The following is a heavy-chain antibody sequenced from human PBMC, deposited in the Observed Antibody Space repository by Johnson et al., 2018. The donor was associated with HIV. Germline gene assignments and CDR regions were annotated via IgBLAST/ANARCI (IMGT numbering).Heavy chain of an antibody. J-gene: IGHJ3*02. CDR2: IYSGGST. CDR3: ARASNSGYDQAFDI. V-gene: IGHV3-53*01. Sequence: VLLLESGGGLIQPGGSLRLSCAASGFTVSSNYMSWVRQAPGKGLEWVSVIYSGGSTYYADSVKGRFTISRDNSKNTLYLQMNSLRAEDTAVYYCARASNSGYDQAFDIWGQGTMVTVSS. D-gene: IGHD5-12*01. CDR1: GFTVSSNY.